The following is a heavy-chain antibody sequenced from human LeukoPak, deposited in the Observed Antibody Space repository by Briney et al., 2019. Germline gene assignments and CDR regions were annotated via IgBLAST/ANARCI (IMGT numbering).Heavy chain of an antibody. CDR1: SDSIRSYY. CDR3: ARGCSSTSCPEVHLYYFDC. V-gene: IGHV4-4*07. Sequence: SETLSLTCTVSSDSIRSYYWSWIRQPAGKGLEWIGRIYTSGSTNYNPSLKSRVTMSVDTSKNQFSLKLSSVTAADTAVYYCARGCSSTSCPEVHLYYFDCWGQGTLVTVSS. J-gene: IGHJ4*02. CDR2: IYTSGST. D-gene: IGHD2-2*01.